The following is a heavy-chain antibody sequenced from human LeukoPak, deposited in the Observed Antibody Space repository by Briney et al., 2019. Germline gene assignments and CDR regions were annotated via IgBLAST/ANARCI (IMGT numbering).Heavy chain of an antibody. Sequence: GGSLRLSCAASGFPFRNYGMNWVRQAPGKGLAWVSGINNSGGSTYYADSVKGRFTISRDNSKNTLYLQMNSLRAEDTAVYYCAKPPGLRRLDPWGQGTLVTVSS. CDR3: AKPPGLRRLDP. D-gene: IGHD5-12*01. J-gene: IGHJ5*02. CDR1: GFPFRNYG. CDR2: INNSGGST. V-gene: IGHV3-23*01.